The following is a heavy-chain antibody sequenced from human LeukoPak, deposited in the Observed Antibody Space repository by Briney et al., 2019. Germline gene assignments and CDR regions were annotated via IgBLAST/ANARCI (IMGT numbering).Heavy chain of an antibody. CDR3: AKNSGNSKQGAFDI. CDR1: GFTFSSYA. J-gene: IGHJ3*02. CDR2: ISPSGAST. D-gene: IGHD1-26*01. Sequence: TGGPLRLSCAASGFTFSSYAMTWVRQAPGKGLEWVSVISPSGASTYSADSVKGRFTISRDNSKNTLYLQMNSLRAEDTALYYCAKNSGNSKQGAFDIWGQGTMVTVSS. V-gene: IGHV3-23*01.